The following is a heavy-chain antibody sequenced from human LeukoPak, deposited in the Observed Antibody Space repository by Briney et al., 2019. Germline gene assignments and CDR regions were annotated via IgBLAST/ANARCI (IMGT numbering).Heavy chain of an antibody. CDR2: IVVGNGYT. CDR3: AREYCSTTRCYMADY. D-gene: IGHD2-2*01. Sequence: SVKVSCKASGFTLTNSAVQWVRQARGQRLEWIGWIVVGNGYTNYAQKFQERVTITRDMSTGTAYMELSSLRSEDTAVYYCAREYCSTTRCYMADYWGQGTLVTVSS. CDR1: GFTLTNSA. J-gene: IGHJ4*02. V-gene: IGHV1-58*01.